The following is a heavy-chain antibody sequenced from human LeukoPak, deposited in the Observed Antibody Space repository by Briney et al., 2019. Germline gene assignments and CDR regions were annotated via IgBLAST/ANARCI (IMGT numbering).Heavy chain of an antibody. CDR1: GGTFSSYA. CDR3: ARQGVQPSYYDSSGTGLYFDY. CDR2: IIPIFGTA. D-gene: IGHD3-22*01. Sequence: SVKVSCKASGGTFSSYAISWVRQAPGQGLEWMGRIIPIFGTANYAQKFQGRVTITTDESTSTAYKELSSLRSEDTAVYYCARQGVQPSYYDSSGTGLYFDYWGQGTLVTVSS. J-gene: IGHJ4*02. V-gene: IGHV1-69*05.